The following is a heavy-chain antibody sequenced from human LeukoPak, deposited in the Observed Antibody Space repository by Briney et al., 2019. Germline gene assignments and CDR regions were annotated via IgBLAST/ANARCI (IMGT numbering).Heavy chain of an antibody. CDR1: GGSISSYY. CDR3: ARVGLSYLTYYYGSGSPSVLSPYWYFDL. Sequence: SETLSLTCTVSGGSISSYYWSWIRQPPGKGLEWIGYIYYSGSTNYNPSLKSRVTISVDTSKNQFSLKLSSVTAADTAVYYCARVGLSYLTYYYGSGSPSVLSPYWYFDLWGRGTLVTVSS. J-gene: IGHJ2*01. D-gene: IGHD3-10*01. V-gene: IGHV4-59*01. CDR2: IYYSGST.